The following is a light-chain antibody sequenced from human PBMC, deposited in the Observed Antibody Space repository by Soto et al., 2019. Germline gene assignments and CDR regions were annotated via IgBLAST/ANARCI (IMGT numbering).Light chain of an antibody. V-gene: IGKV3-15*01. J-gene: IGKJ1*01. CDR1: QSVRSN. CDR2: GAS. Sequence: ELVLTQSPATLSVSPGESVTISCRASQSVRSNLAWYQQIPGQAPRLLIYGASTRATGLPARFSGSGSGTEFTLTISSLQSEDFAVYYCQQYITWPSGTVGQGTKVDI. CDR3: QQYITWPSGT.